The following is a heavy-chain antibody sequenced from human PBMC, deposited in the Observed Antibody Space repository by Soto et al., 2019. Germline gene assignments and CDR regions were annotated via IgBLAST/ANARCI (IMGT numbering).Heavy chain of an antibody. CDR1: GFTFSSYS. CDR3: ARRKGYCISTSCYANAFDI. V-gene: IGHV3-21*01. Sequence: GGSLILSCAASGFTFSSYSMNWVRQAPGKGLEWVSSISSSSSYIYYADSVKGRFTISRDNAKNSLYLQMNSLRAEDTAVYYCARRKGYCISTSCYANAFDIWGQGTMVTVSS. D-gene: IGHD2-2*01. CDR2: ISSSSSYI. J-gene: IGHJ3*02.